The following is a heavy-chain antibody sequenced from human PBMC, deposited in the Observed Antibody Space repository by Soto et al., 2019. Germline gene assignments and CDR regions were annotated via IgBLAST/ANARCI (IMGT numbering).Heavy chain of an antibody. CDR1: GYTFTSYG. Sequence: GASVKVSCKASGYTFTSYGISWVRQAPGQGLEWMGWISAYNGNTNYAQKLQGRVTMTTDTSRSTAYMELRSLRSDDTAVYYCARPLEYSTNYYYYGMDVWGQGTTVTVSS. CDR2: ISAYNGNT. J-gene: IGHJ6*02. CDR3: ARPLEYSTNYYYYGMDV. D-gene: IGHD6-6*01. V-gene: IGHV1-18*01.